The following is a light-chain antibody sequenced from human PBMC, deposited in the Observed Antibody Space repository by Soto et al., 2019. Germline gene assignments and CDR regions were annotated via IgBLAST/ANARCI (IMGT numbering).Light chain of an antibody. V-gene: IGKV3-15*01. Sequence: EIVMTQSPATLSVSPGERATLSCRASQSVSSNLAWYQQKPGQSPRLLIHGASTRATGVPARFSGSGSGTEFTLTISSLQSEDFAVYYCQQYDTFGQGTKLEIK. CDR3: QQYDT. J-gene: IGKJ2*01. CDR1: QSVSSN. CDR2: GAS.